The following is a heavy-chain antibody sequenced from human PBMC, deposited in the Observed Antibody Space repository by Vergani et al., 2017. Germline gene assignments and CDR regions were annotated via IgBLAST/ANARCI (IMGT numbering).Heavy chain of an antibody. CDR3: AKDGRENSDYGYFDY. V-gene: IGHV3-30*02. D-gene: IGHD4-17*01. Sequence: QVQLVETGGGVVQPGGSLRLYCATSGSSFTTYGAYWVCQAQGKGLERVVFIGYDGRIKYNVDAVKGRFTISRDTSKKTLSLQMRSLRADDTAVYYCAKDGRENSDYGYFDYWGQGNLGTVSS. J-gene: IGHJ4*02. CDR2: IGYDGRIK. CDR1: GSSFTTYG.